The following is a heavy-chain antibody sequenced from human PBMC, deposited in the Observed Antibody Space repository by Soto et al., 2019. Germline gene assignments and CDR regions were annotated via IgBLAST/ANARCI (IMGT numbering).Heavy chain of an antibody. D-gene: IGHD5-18*01. Sequence: GGSLRLSCAASGFTFSSYWMSWVRQAPGKGLEWVANIKQDGSEKYYVDSVKGRFTISRDNAKNSLYLQMNSLRAEDTAVYYCARNFGYGYVFGPFDYWGQGTLVTVSS. V-gene: IGHV3-7*03. CDR1: GFTFSSYW. CDR3: ARNFGYGYVFGPFDY. CDR2: IKQDGSEK. J-gene: IGHJ4*02.